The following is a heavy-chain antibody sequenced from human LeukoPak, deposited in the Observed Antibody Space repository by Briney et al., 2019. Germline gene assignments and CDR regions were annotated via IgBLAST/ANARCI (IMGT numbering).Heavy chain of an antibody. Sequence: SETLSLTCTVSGGSFSSRPYYWSWIRQPAGKGLEWIGRIYTSGDTDYNPSLKSRVTISVDTSKNQFSLKLNSVTAADTAVYYCARDHEVGATGGLDYWGQGTLVTVSS. CDR2: IYTSGDT. D-gene: IGHD1-26*01. J-gene: IGHJ4*02. CDR3: ARDHEVGATGGLDY. V-gene: IGHV4-61*02. CDR1: GGSFSSRPYY.